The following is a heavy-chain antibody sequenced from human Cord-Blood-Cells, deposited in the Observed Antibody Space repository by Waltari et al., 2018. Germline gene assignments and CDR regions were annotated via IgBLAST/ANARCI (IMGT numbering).Heavy chain of an antibody. D-gene: IGHD3-3*01. CDR1: GYSISSGYY. V-gene: IGHV4-38-2*01. CDR3: ARSPLRYFDY. CDR2: IYHSGST. J-gene: IGHJ4*02. Sequence: QVQLQESVPGLVKPSETLSLTCAVSGYSISSGYYWGWIRQPPGKGLEWIGSIYHSGSTYYNPSLKSRVTISVDTSKNQFSLKLSSVTAADTAVYYCARSPLRYFDYWGQGTLVTVSS.